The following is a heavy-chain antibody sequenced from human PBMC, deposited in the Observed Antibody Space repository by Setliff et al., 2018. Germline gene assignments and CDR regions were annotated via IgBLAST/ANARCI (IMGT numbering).Heavy chain of an antibody. D-gene: IGHD3-3*01. CDR3: ARDVFDFRTGQADP. CDR1: GFSFRNCW. V-gene: IGHV3-7*01. Sequence: GALRLSCVATGFSFRNCWASWVRQAPGKGPEWVASINPDGSEKYYVDSVKGRFTIFRDNARNSLYLQMSSLRAEDTAVYYCARDVFDFRTGQADPWGQGTLVTVSS. CDR2: INPDGSEK. J-gene: IGHJ5*02.